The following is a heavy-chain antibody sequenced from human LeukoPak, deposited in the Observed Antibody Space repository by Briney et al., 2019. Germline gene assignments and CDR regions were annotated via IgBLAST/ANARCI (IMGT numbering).Heavy chain of an antibody. CDR3: ARAGSGWKKSYHFDY. Sequence: GGSLRLSCAASGFTFSSYEMNWVRQAPGKGLEWVSYISGSGSTIYYADSVKGRFTISRDNAKNSLYLQMNSLRAEDTAVYYCARAGSGWKKSYHFDYWGQGTLVTVSS. CDR2: ISGSGSTI. V-gene: IGHV3-48*03. D-gene: IGHD6-19*01. CDR1: GFTFSSYE. J-gene: IGHJ4*02.